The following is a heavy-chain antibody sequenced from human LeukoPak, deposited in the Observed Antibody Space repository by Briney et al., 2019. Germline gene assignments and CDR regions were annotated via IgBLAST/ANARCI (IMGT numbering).Heavy chain of an antibody. V-gene: IGHV3-30-3*01. Sequence: PGRSLRLSCAASGFTFSSYAMHWVRQAPGKGLEWVAVISYDGSNKYYADSVKGRFTISRDNAKSSLYLQMASLRAEDTAVYYCARGSCSASTCSQDYWGQGTLVTVSS. CDR2: ISYDGSNK. CDR3: ARGSCSASTCSQDY. CDR1: GFTFSSYA. J-gene: IGHJ4*02. D-gene: IGHD2-15*01.